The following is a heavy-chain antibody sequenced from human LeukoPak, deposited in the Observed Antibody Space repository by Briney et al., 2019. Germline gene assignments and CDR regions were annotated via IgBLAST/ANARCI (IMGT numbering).Heavy chain of an antibody. V-gene: IGHV4-59*01. D-gene: IGHD5-18*01. CDR1: GGSISSDY. J-gene: IGHJ4*02. Sequence: SETLSLTCTVSGGSISSDYWSWIRQPPGKGLEWIGYIYYSGSTNYNPSLKSRVTMSVDTSKNQFSLRLSSVTAADPAVYYCARGDTAIPRYWGQGTLVTVSS. CDR3: ARGDTAIPRY. CDR2: IYYSGST.